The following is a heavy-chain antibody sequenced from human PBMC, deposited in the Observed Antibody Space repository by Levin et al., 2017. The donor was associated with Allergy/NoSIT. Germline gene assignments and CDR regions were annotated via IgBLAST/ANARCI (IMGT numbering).Heavy chain of an antibody. Sequence: ASVKVSCKASGYTFTSYDINWVRQATGQGLEWMGWMNPNSGNTGYAQKFQGRVTMTRNTSISTAYMELSSLRSEDTAVYYCARSRGLYCTNGVCLYYYYGMDVWGQGTTVTVSS. V-gene: IGHV1-8*01. D-gene: IGHD2-8*01. J-gene: IGHJ6*02. CDR1: GYTFTSYD. CDR2: MNPNSGNT. CDR3: ARSRGLYCTNGVCLYYYYGMDV.